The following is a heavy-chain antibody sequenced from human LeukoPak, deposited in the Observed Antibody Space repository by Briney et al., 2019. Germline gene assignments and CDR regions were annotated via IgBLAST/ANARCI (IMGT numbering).Heavy chain of an antibody. CDR1: GFTVSSNY. D-gene: IGHD4-23*01. V-gene: IGHV3-66*02. J-gene: IGHJ4*02. Sequence: GGSLRLSCAASGFTVSSNYMSWVRQAPGKGLEWVSVIYSGGSTYYADSVKGRFTISRDNSKNTLYLQMNSLRAEDTAVYYCARDLGGFHFDYWGQGTPVTVSS. CDR2: IYSGGST. CDR3: ARDLGGFHFDY.